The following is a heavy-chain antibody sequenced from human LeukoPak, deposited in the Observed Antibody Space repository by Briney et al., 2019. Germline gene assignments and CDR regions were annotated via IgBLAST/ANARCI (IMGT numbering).Heavy chain of an antibody. CDR1: GYTFTSYG. V-gene: IGHV1-18*01. J-gene: IGHJ6*02. Sequence: ASVKVSCKASGYTFTSYGISWVRQAPGQGLEWMGWISAYNGNTNYAQKLKGRVTMTTDTSTSTAYMELRSLRSDDTAVYYCARDQFTIFGVVYPSYYGMDVWGQGTTVTVSS. D-gene: IGHD3-3*01. CDR2: ISAYNGNT. CDR3: ARDQFTIFGVVYPSYYGMDV.